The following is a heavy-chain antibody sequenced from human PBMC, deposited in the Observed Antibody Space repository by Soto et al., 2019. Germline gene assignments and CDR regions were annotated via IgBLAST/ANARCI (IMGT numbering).Heavy chain of an antibody. D-gene: IGHD6-13*01. CDR3: AKDPTIAAVSRYGMDV. CDR1: GFTFSSYG. V-gene: IGHV3-30*18. J-gene: IGHJ6*02. CDR2: ISYDGSNK. Sequence: PVGSLRLSCAASGFTFSSYGIHWVRQAPGKGLEWVAVISYDGSNKYYSDCVKGRFTISRDNSKNTRYMQRNSLSAEDTAVYYCAKDPTIAAVSRYGMDVWGQETTVTVSS.